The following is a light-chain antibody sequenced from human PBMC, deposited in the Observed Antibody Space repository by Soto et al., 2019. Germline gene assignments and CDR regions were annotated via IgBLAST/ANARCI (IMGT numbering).Light chain of an antibody. V-gene: IGLV2-11*01. CDR3: CSYAGSNTFVV. CDR1: SSDVGGYNY. CDR2: DVS. Sequence: QSALTQPRSVSGSPGQSVTISCTGTSSDVGGYNYVSWYQQHPGKAPKLMIYDVSKRPSGVPDRFSGSKSGNTASLTISGLQAEDEADYYCCSYAGSNTFVVFGGGTTVTVL. J-gene: IGLJ2*01.